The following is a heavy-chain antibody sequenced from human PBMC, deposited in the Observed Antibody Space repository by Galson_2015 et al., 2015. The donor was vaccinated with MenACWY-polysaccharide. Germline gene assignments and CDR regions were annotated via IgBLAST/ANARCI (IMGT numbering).Heavy chain of an antibody. J-gene: IGHJ4*02. CDR1: GYKFTSYD. D-gene: IGHD2-21*01. V-gene: IGHV1-8*01. CDR3: ARVIARKYTFADS. Sequence: SVKVSCKASGYKFTSYDINGGRQATGQGLEWMGWMNPNSGDTGYAQQIQVRVTMTSNSAMTTAYIELSSLISEDTAVYYCARVIARKYTFADSWGQGTLVTISS. CDR2: MNPNSGDT.